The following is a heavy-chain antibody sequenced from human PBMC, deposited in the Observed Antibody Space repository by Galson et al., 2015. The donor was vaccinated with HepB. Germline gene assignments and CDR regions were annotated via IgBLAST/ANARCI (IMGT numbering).Heavy chain of an antibody. CDR3: ARAISPTLTTGRYLDY. J-gene: IGHJ4*02. D-gene: IGHD4-17*01. CDR2: SDPSGGT. Sequence: ETLSLTCAVYGESFSGYYWSWIRQPPGEGLEWIGESDPSGGTNYNPSLKSRVTISVDTSKNQFSLKINSVTAADTALYYCARAISPTLTTGRYLDYWGRGILVTVSS. V-gene: IGHV4-34*01. CDR1: GESFSGYY.